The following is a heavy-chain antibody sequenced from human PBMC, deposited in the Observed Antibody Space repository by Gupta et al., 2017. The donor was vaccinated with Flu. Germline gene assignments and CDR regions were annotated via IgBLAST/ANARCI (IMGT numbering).Heavy chain of an antibody. V-gene: IGHV3-30*18. CDR1: GFTFSSYG. CDR2: ISDDGSNK. J-gene: IGHJ4*02. Sequence: SLRLSCAASGFTFSSYGMHWVRQAPGKGLEWVAVISDDGSNKYYADSVKGRFIISRDNSKNTVCLQMNSLRPEDTAVYYCTKDPDYWGQGTLVTVSS. CDR3: TKDPDY.